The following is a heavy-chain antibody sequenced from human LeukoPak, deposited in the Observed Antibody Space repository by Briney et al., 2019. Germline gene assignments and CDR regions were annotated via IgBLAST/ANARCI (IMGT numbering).Heavy chain of an antibody. CDR2: ISGYNGNT. Sequence: SVKVSCKASGYTFTSYGISWVRQAPGQGLEWMGWISGYNGNTNYAQKLQGRVTMTTDISTSTAYMELRSLRSDDTAVYYCARDLKRGYSSGRYSWGTGSSNDYWGQGTLVTVSS. J-gene: IGHJ4*02. V-gene: IGHV1-18*01. D-gene: IGHD6-19*01. CDR1: GYTFTSYG. CDR3: ARDLKRGYSSGRYSWGTGSSNDY.